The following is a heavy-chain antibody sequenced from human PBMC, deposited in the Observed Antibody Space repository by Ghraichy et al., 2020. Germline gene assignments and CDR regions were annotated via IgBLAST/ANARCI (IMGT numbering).Heavy chain of an antibody. CDR1: GGSISSNY. CDR3: ARGGISLVRGGGSFNY. CDR2: VFYSGNT. J-gene: IGHJ4*02. D-gene: IGHD3-10*01. V-gene: IGHV4-59*01. Sequence: SETLSLTCNVSGGSISSNYWSWIRQPPGKGLAWIGYVFYSGNTNYRPSLKSRVTLSMDPSKIQFSLKLNSVTAADTAVYYCARGGISLVRGGGSFNYWGQGILVTVSS.